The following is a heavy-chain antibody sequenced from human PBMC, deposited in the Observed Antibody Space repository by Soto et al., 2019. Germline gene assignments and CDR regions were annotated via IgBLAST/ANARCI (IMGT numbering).Heavy chain of an antibody. CDR2: IHFSGTT. CDR1: NYSIKANSW. CDR3: ARKPTSAGQFDY. Sequence: SETLSLTCVVSNYSIKANSWCAWIRQPPGKVLEWIGYIHFSGTTYYNSSLESRVAMSVDASKNQFSLKVTSVTAVDTAVYFCARKPTSAGQFDYWGQGTVVT. J-gene: IGHJ4*02. D-gene: IGHD6-13*01. V-gene: IGHV4-28*01.